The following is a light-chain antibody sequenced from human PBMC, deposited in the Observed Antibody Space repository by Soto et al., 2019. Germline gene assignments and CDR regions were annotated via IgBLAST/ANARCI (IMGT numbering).Light chain of an antibody. J-gene: IGKJ2*01. V-gene: IGKV3-20*01. CDR2: GAS. Sequence: EIALTQSPGTLSSSPGERATLSCRASQSVSSSHLAWYQQKPGQAPRLLIYGASSRATGIPDRFSGSGSGTDFTLTISRLEPEDFAVYFCQQYGDSPMYTFGQGTKLEI. CDR1: QSVSSSH. CDR3: QQYGDSPMYT.